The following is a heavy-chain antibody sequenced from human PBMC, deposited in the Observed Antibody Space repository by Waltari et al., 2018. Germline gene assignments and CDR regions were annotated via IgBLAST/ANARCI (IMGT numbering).Heavy chain of an antibody. V-gene: IGHV4-34*01. Sequence: FNGYYWSWVRQPPGKGLEWIGEINDSGNTNYNPSLKTRVSMSVDTSKNQFSLKLTSVTAADTAVYYCARHGRIRAVALIDSWGQGTLVTVSS. CDR1: FNGYY. CDR2: INDSGNT. CDR3: ARHGRIRAVALIDS. J-gene: IGHJ4*02. D-gene: IGHD2-15*01.